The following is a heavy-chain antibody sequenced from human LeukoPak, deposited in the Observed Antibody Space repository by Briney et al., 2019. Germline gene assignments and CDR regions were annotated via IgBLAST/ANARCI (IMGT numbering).Heavy chain of an antibody. CDR3: ARDVPHNWFDT. CDR1: GITFGNNW. V-gene: IGHV3-74*01. Sequence: GGSLRLSCAASGITFGNNWMHWVRQGPGKGLVXISRINSDGGGAIYADSVKGRFTVSRDNAKNTLYLQMNSLRAEGTAVYYCARDVPHNWFDTWGQGTLVTVSS. J-gene: IGHJ5*02. CDR2: INSDGGGA.